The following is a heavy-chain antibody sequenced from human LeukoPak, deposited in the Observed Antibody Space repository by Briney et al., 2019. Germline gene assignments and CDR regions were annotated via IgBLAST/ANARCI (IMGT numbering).Heavy chain of an antibody. CDR2: ISYDGSNK. Sequence: GALRLSCAASGFTFSSYAMHWVRQAPGKGREGVAVISYDGSNKYYADSVKGRFTISRDNSKNTLYLQMNSLRAEDTAVYYCAREQWLVPFDYWGQGTLVTVSS. D-gene: IGHD6-19*01. CDR1: GFTFSSYA. J-gene: IGHJ4*02. V-gene: IGHV3-30*04. CDR3: AREQWLVPFDY.